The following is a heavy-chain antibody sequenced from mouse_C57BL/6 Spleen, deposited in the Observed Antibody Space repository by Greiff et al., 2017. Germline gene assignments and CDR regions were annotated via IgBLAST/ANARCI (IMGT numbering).Heavy chain of an antibody. D-gene: IGHD4-1*02. CDR3: ATPTGTRRYFDV. V-gene: IGHV2-2*01. Sequence: VQLQQSGPGLVQPSQSLSITCTVSGFSLTSYGVHWVRQSPGKGLEWLGVIWSGGSTDNNAAFISRLSISKDNAKSQVFFKMNSLQADDTAIYYCATPTGTRRYFDVWGTGTTVTVSS. CDR2: IWSGGST. J-gene: IGHJ1*03. CDR1: GFSLTSYG.